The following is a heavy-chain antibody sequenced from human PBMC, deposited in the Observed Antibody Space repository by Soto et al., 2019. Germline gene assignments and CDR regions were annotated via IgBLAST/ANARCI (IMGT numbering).Heavy chain of an antibody. D-gene: IGHD5-18*01. Sequence: GGSLRLSCEVTGFTFRNYAMQWVRQAPGKGPEWVAVISHDGSSQYYADSMRGRFTISRDNSKTTLYLEINSLRTDDTAIYYCAKATSAYTYGYFDFWGQGTVVTVSS. V-gene: IGHV3-30*04. CDR2: ISHDGSSQ. CDR1: GFTFRNYA. J-gene: IGHJ4*02. CDR3: AKATSAYTYGYFDF.